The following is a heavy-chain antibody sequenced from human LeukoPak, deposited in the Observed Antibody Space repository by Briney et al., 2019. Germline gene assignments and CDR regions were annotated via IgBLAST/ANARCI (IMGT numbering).Heavy chain of an antibody. D-gene: IGHD5-18*01. CDR2: IYSGGST. V-gene: IGHV3-66*01. J-gene: IGHJ4*02. CDR3: ANSKRGYSYPFGY. CDR1: EFSVGSNY. Sequence: PGGSLRLSCAASEFSVGSNYMTWVRQAPGKGLEWVSLIYSGGSTYYADSVKGRFTISRDNSKNTLYLQMNSLRAEDTAVYYCANSKRGYSYPFGYWGQGTLVTVSS.